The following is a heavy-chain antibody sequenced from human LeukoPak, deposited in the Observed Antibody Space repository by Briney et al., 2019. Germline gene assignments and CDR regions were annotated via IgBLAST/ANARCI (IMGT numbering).Heavy chain of an antibody. CDR1: GFTFSSYS. CDR2: ISSSSSTI. D-gene: IGHD3-10*01. CDR3: ARVGPLWFGELFTPLPYYHYHGMDV. Sequence: GGSLRLSCAASGFTFSSYSMNWVRQAPGKGLEWVSYISSSSSTIYYADSVKGRFTISRDNAKNSLYLQMNSLRDEDTAVYYCARVGPLWFGELFTPLPYYHYHGMDVWGQGNKVTVSS. J-gene: IGHJ6*02. V-gene: IGHV3-48*02.